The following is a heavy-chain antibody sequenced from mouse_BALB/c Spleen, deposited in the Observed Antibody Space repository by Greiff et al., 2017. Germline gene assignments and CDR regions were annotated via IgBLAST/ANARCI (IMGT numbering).Heavy chain of an antibody. Sequence: LQQPGSELVRPGASVKLSCKASGYTFTSYWMHWVKQRPGQGLEWIGNIYPGSGSTNYDEKFKSKATLTVDTSSSTAYMQLSSLTSEDSAVSYCTRGTTAPHSWGEGTTLTVSS. J-gene: IGHJ2*01. D-gene: IGHD1-2*01. V-gene: IGHV1S22*01. CDR1: GYTFTSYW. CDR2: IYPGSGST. CDR3: TRGTTAPHS.